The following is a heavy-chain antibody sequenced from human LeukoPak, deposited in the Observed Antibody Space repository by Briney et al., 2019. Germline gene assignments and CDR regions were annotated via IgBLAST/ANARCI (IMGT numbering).Heavy chain of an antibody. CDR3: ARGGSGNYYGSFDY. J-gene: IGHJ4*02. Sequence: SETLSLTCTVSGGSITSNYWSWVRQPPGKALEWIGYMYYSGSTNYNPSLKSRVTISVDTSKNQFSLKLSSVTAADTAVYYCARGGSGNYYGSFDYWGQGTLVTVSS. D-gene: IGHD3-10*01. V-gene: IGHV4-59*12. CDR2: MYYSGST. CDR1: GGSITSNY.